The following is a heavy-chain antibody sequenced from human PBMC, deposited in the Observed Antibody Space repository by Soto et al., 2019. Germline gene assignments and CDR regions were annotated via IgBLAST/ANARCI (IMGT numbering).Heavy chain of an antibody. CDR2: IIPMFGTA. J-gene: IGHJ4*02. CDR1: VGTFSTYA. D-gene: IGHD5-18*01. CDR3: ASGIQLWLRRINNGNSG. Sequence: QVQLVQSGAEVKKPESSVKVSCKAPVGTFSTYAISWVRQAPGQGLEWMGGIIPMFGTANYAQRFQDRVTITADESTNTVDMELSSLRSEDTAVYFCASGIQLWLRRINNGNSGWGQGTLVTVSS. V-gene: IGHV1-69*12.